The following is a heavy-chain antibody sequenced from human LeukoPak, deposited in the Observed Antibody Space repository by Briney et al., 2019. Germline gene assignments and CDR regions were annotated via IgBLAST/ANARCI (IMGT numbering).Heavy chain of an antibody. D-gene: IGHD5-24*01. Sequence: SPTLSLTFAISGDSVSTNRAGWNWIRQSPSRGLEWLGSTYYSSSWYNDYAVSVKSRLRISADTSQNQFSLLLSSVTPDDTAVYFCAWGWLQSGFDYWGQGTLVTVSS. CDR2: TYYSSSWYN. J-gene: IGHJ4*02. V-gene: IGHV6-1*01. CDR3: AWGWLQSGFDY. CDR1: GDSVSTNRAG.